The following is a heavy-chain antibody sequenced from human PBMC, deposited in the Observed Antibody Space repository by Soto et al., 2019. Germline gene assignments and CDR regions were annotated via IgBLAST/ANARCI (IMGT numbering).Heavy chain of an antibody. CDR2: IIPIFGTA. V-gene: IGHV1-69*13. CDR3: KTQKGGYVGRFVPSGDRYFDY. CDR1: GGTFSSYA. J-gene: IGHJ4*02. Sequence: GASVKVSCKASGGTFSSYAISWVRQAPGQGLEWMGGIIPIFGTANYAQKFQGRVTITADESTSTAYMELSSLRAGDTAGYYCKTQKGGYVGRFVPSGDRYFDYWAQGTLVTVSS. D-gene: IGHD5-12*01.